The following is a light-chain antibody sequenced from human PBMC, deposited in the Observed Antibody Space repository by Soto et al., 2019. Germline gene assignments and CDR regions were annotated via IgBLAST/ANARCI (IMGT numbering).Light chain of an antibody. CDR2: GAS. V-gene: IGKV3-20*01. CDR1: QSVRRSY. CDR3: QQYGSSPF. J-gene: IGKJ4*01. Sequence: EIVLTHSPSTLSLSPGSRSTLSCGASQSVRRSYLAWYKQKPGQAPRLLIYGASSRATGIPDRLSGSGSGTEFTLTISRMEPEDFAVYYCQQYGSSPFFGGGTKVDIK.